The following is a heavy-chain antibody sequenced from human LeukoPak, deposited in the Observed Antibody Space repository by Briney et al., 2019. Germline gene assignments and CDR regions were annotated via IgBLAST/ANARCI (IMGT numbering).Heavy chain of an antibody. J-gene: IGHJ4*02. V-gene: IGHV3-23*01. Sequence: GGSLRLSCAASGFTFSSYAMSCVRQAPGKGLEWVSAISGSGGSTYYADSVKGRFTISRDNSKNTLYLQMNSLRAEDTAVYYCAKDLGSSSRTPIDYWGQGTLVTVSS. CDR1: GFTFSSYA. CDR2: ISGSGGST. CDR3: AKDLGSSSRTPIDY. D-gene: IGHD6-13*01.